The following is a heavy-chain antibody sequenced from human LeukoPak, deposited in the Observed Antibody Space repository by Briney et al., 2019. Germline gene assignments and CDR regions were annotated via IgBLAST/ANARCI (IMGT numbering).Heavy chain of an antibody. Sequence: GGSLRRSCAASGFTFSSYWMSWVRQAPGKGREWVASIKQDGSEKFYVDSVKGRFTISRDNAKNSLYLQMNSLRAEDTAVYYCASSLGYCTSSICFNEGGDYWGQGTLVTVSS. V-gene: IGHV3-7*01. CDR1: GFTFSSYW. CDR3: ASSLGYCTSSICFNEGGDY. J-gene: IGHJ4*02. D-gene: IGHD2-2*01. CDR2: IKQDGSEK.